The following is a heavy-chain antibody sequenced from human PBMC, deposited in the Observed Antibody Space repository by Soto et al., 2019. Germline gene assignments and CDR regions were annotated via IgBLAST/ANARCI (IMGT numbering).Heavy chain of an antibody. V-gene: IGHV3-9*01. Sequence: GGYLRLPWAGSGFTLDDYAMHWGRQAPGKGLEWVSGISWNSGSIGYADSVKGRFTISRDNAKNSLYLQMNSLRAEDTALYYCAKYITKDHPGSHFDYRGQGTPVTSP. J-gene: IGHJ4*02. CDR1: GFTLDDYA. CDR2: ISWNSGSI. CDR3: AKYITKDHPGSHFDY.